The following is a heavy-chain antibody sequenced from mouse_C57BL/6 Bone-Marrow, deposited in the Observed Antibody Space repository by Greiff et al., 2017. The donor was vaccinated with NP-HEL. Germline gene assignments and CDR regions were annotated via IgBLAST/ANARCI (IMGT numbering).Heavy chain of an antibody. V-gene: IGHV15-2*01. CDR1: DSEVFPIAY. CDR3: ARQGVTTVVDLFAY. Sequence: VQLQQSGSELRSPGSSVKLSCKDFDSEVFPIAYMSWVRQKPGHGFEWIGGILPSIGRAIYGEKFEDKATLDADTLSNTAYLELNSLTSEDSAIYYCARQGVTTVVDLFAYWGQGTLVTVSA. J-gene: IGHJ3*01. CDR2: ILPSIGRA. D-gene: IGHD1-1*01.